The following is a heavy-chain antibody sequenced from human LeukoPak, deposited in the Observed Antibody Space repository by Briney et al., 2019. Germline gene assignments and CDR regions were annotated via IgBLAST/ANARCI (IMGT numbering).Heavy chain of an antibody. V-gene: IGHV4-39*01. D-gene: IGHD3-10*01. CDR2: IYYSGST. J-gene: IGHJ4*02. CDR1: GGSISSSSYY. Sequence: SETLSLTCTVSGGSISSSSYYWGWIRQPPGKGLEWIGSIYYSGSTYYNPSLKSRVTISVDTSKNQFSLKLSSVTAADTAVYYCAKRGNYGSGSYYGFDYWGQGTLITVSS. CDR3: AKRGNYGSGSYYGFDY.